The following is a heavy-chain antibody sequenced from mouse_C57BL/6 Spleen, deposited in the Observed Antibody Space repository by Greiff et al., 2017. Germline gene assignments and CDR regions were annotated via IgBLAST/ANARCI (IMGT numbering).Heavy chain of an antibody. Sequence: QVQLQQSGAELARPGASVKLSCKASGYTFTSYGISWVKQRTGQGLEWIGEIYPRSGNTYYNEKIKGKATLTADKSSSTAYMELRSLTSEDSAVYFCARDGPYAMDYWGQGTSVTVSS. CDR1: GYTFTSYG. CDR3: ARDGPYAMDY. V-gene: IGHV1-81*01. D-gene: IGHD2-3*01. J-gene: IGHJ4*01. CDR2: IYPRSGNT.